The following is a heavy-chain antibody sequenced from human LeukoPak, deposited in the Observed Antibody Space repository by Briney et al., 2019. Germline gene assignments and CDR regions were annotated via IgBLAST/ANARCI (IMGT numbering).Heavy chain of an antibody. CDR2: IYYSGST. CDR3: ARHSTQWGIKDY. V-gene: IGHV4-59*08. J-gene: IGHJ4*02. D-gene: IGHD5/OR15-5a*01. Sequence: SETLSLTCTVSGGSISSYYWSWIRQPPGKGLEWIGYIYYSGSTNYNPSLKSRVTISVDTSKNQFSLKLSSVTAADTAVYYCARHSTQWGIKDYWGQGTLVTVSS. CDR1: GGSISSYY.